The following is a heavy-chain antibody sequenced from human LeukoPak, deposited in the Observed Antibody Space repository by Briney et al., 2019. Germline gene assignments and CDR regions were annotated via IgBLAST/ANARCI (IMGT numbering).Heavy chain of an antibody. V-gene: IGHV3-11*01. Sequence: GGSLRPSCAASGFTFSDYYMSWIRQAPGKGLEWVSYISSSGSTIYYADSVKGRFTISRDNAKNSLYLQMNSLRAEDTAVYYCARDLGSYSSGWYGYYYYGMDVWGQGATVTVSS. CDR2: ISSSGSTI. CDR1: GFTFSDYY. J-gene: IGHJ6*02. CDR3: ARDLGSYSSGWYGYYYYGMDV. D-gene: IGHD6-19*01.